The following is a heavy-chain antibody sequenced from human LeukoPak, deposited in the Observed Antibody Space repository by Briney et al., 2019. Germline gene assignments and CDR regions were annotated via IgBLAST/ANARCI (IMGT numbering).Heavy chain of an antibody. J-gene: IGHJ4*02. CDR3: ARDPWYGSGWPFDY. V-gene: IGHV1-3*01. D-gene: IGHD6-19*01. Sequence: KFQGRVTITRATSASTAYMELSSLRYEDTAVYYCARDPWYGSGWPFDYWGQGTLVTVSS.